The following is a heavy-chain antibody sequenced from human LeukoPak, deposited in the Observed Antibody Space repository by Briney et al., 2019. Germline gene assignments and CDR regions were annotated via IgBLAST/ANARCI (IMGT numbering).Heavy chain of an antibody. D-gene: IGHD2-21*02. J-gene: IGHJ1*01. V-gene: IGHV1-2*02. Sequence: GASVKVSCKASGYTFTGYYMHWVRQAPGQGLEWMGWINPNSGDTNYAQKFQGRVTMTRDTSISTTYMELSRLRSDDTAVYYCARAGPSPTPIVVVTADDGYFQHWGQGTLVTVSS. CDR1: GYTFTGYY. CDR3: ARAGPSPTPIVVVTADDGYFQH. CDR2: INPNSGDT.